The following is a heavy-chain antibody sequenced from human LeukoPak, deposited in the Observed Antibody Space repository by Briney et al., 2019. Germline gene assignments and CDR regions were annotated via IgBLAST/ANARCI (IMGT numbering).Heavy chain of an antibody. J-gene: IGHJ5*02. CDR2: MNPNSGNT. V-gene: IGHV1-8*01. CDR1: GYTFTSYD. D-gene: IGHD1-7*01. CDR3: ARSRYNWNYRGKVNWFDP. Sequence: VSVKVSCKASGYTFTSYDINWVRQATGQGLEWMGWMNPNSGNTGYAKKFQGRVTMTRNTSISTAYMELSSLRSEDTAVYYCARSRYNWNYRGKVNWFDPWGQGTLVTVSS.